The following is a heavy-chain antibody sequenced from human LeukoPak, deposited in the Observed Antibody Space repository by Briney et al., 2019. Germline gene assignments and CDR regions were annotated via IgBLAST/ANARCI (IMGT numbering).Heavy chain of an antibody. Sequence: GGSLRLSCAAYGFTFTNYGMHWVRQAPGKGLEWVAFIRYDGSNKFYADSVKGRFTISRDNSKKMLYLQMNSLGAEDTAVYYCAKPDFWSGFGINYWGQGTPVTVSS. CDR2: IRYDGSNK. D-gene: IGHD3-3*01. V-gene: IGHV3-30*02. CDR3: AKPDFWSGFGINY. CDR1: GFTFTNYG. J-gene: IGHJ4*02.